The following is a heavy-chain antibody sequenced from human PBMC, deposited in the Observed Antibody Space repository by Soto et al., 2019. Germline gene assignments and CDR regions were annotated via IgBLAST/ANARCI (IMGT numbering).Heavy chain of an antibody. V-gene: IGHV3-21*01. Sequence: PGGSLRLSCAASGFTFSSYSMNWVRQAPGKGLEWVSSISSSSSYIYYADSVKGRFTISRDNAKNSLYLQMNSLRAEDTAVYYCATQIYFEHYYYGMDVWGQGTTVTVSS. CDR2: ISSSSSYI. CDR1: GFTFSSYS. CDR3: ATQIYFEHYYYGMDV. J-gene: IGHJ6*02. D-gene: IGHD3-9*01.